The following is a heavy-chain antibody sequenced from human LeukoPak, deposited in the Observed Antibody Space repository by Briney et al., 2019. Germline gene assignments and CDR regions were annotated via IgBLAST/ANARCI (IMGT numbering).Heavy chain of an antibody. CDR3: ANYYDILTGYFPLDY. V-gene: IGHV3-53*01. CDR1: GFTVSSNY. D-gene: IGHD3-9*01. Sequence: PGGSLRLSCATSGFTVSSNYMNWVRQPPGKGLEWVSVIYSGGSTYYADSMKGRFTISRDNSKNTLYLQMNSLRAEDTAVYYCANYYDILTGYFPLDYWGQGTLVTVSS. J-gene: IGHJ4*02. CDR2: IYSGGST.